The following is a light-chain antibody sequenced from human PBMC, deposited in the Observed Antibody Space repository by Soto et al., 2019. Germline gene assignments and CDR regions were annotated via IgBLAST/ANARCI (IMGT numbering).Light chain of an antibody. CDR2: DVS. V-gene: IGLV2-14*01. CDR3: SSYTRFWG. J-gene: IGLJ7*01. CDR1: SSDVGGYNY. Sequence: QSALTQPASVSGSPVQSITISCTGTSSDVGGYNYVSWYQQHPGKAPKLMIYDVSNRPSGVSNRFSGSKAGNTASLTISGLQAEDEADYFCSSYTRFWGFGGGTQLTVL.